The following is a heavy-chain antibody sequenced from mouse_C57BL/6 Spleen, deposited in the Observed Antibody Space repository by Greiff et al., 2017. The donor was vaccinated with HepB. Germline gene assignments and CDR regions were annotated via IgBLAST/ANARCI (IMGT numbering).Heavy chain of an antibody. J-gene: IGHJ4*01. V-gene: IGHV1-20*01. D-gene: IGHD2-12*01. CDR2: INPYNGDT. CDR1: GYSFTGYF. CDR3: ARSRRGYAMDY. Sequence: VQLQQSGPELVKPGDSVKISCKASGYSFTGYFMNWVMQSHGKSLEWIGRINPYNGDTFYNQKFKGKATLTVDKSSSTAHMELRSLTSEDSAVYYCARSRRGYAMDYWGQGTSVTVSS.